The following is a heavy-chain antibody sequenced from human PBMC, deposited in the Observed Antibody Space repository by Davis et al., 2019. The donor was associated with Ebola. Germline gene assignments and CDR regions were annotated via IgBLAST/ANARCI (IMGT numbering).Heavy chain of an antibody. CDR3: AREVKWEQRGQGWFDP. CDR1: GFTFSSYA. V-gene: IGHV3-30-3*01. D-gene: IGHD1-26*01. J-gene: IGHJ5*02. CDR2: ISYDGSNK. Sequence: PGGSLRLSCAASGFTFSSYAMHWVRQAPGKGLEWVAVISYDGSNKYYADSVKGRFTISRDNSKNTLYLQMNSLRAEDTAVYYCAREVKWEQRGQGWFDPWGQGTLVTVSS.